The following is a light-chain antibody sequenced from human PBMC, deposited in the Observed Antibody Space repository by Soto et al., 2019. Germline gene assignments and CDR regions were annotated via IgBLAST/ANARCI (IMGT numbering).Light chain of an antibody. CDR1: QSISSW. CDR2: DAS. J-gene: IGKJ1*01. Sequence: DLQMTQSPSTLSASVGDRVTITCRASQSISSWLAWYQQKPGKAPKLLIYDASSLEIGVPSRFSGSGSGTEFTLTISSLQPDDFATYYCQQYNSYSTFGQGTKVEIK. CDR3: QQYNSYST. V-gene: IGKV1-5*01.